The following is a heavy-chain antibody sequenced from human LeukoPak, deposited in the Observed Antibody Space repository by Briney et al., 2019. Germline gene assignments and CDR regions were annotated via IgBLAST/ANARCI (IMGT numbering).Heavy chain of an antibody. CDR3: AKRGVVIRVILVGFHKEAYCFDS. J-gene: IGHJ4*02. CDR1: GITLSNYG. CDR2: ISDSGGRT. V-gene: IGHV3-23*01. Sequence: GGSLRLSCAVSGITLSNYGMSWVRQAPGKGLEWVAGISDSGGRTNYADSVKGRFTISRDNPKNTLYLQMNSLRAEDTAVYFCAKRGVVIRVILVGFHKEAYCFDSWGQGALVTVSS. D-gene: IGHD3-22*01.